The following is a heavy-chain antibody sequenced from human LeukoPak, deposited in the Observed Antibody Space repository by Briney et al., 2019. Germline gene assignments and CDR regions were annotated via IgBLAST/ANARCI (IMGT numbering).Heavy chain of an antibody. CDR2: ISSSGSTI. J-gene: IGHJ4*02. CDR1: GFTFSDYY. Sequence: KPGGSLRLSCAASGFTFSDYYMNWIRQAPGKGLEWVSYISSSGSTISYADSVKGRFTVSRDNAKNSLYLQMNSLRAEDTAVYYCASSILPAANAIDYWGQGTLVTVSP. D-gene: IGHD2-2*01. CDR3: ASSILPAANAIDY. V-gene: IGHV3-11*04.